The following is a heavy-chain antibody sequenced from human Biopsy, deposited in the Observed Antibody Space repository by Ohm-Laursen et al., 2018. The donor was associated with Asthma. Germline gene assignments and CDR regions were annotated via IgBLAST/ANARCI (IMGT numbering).Heavy chain of an antibody. D-gene: IGHD2-15*01. J-gene: IGHJ4*02. V-gene: IGHV1-69*01. CDR3: ARKAGSCISSTCYSLDF. CDR1: GGTFKTYV. CDR2: IQSVFGNT. Sequence: SVMVSCKSLGGTFKTYVLGWERQAPGQGVGGVGGIQSVFGNTTYPQKLQDRVTITPDDSTSTVYMELSSLRSEDTAVYYCARKAGSCISSTCYSLDFRGQGTLVTVSS.